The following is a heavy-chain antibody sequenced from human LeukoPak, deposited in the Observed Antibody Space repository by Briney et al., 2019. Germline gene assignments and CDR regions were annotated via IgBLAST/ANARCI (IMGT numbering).Heavy chain of an antibody. V-gene: IGHV4-30-2*03. CDR3: ARSSQLLRNWFDP. Sequence: SETLSLTCAVSGGSISSGGYSWSWIRQPPGKGLEWIGYIYYSGTTYYNTSLKSRVTISVDMSKNQFSLNLNSVTAADTAVYYCARSSQLLRNWFDPWGQGTLVTVSS. CDR1: GGSISSGGYS. J-gene: IGHJ5*02. D-gene: IGHD6-13*01. CDR2: IYYSGTT.